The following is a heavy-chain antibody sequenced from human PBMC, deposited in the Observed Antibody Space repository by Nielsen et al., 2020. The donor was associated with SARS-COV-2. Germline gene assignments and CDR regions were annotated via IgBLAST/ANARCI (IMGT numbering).Heavy chain of an antibody. Sequence: GESLKISCAASGFTFSDYYMSWIRQAPGKGLEWVSYISSSSSYTNYADSVKGRFTISRDNAKNSLYLQMNSLRAEDTAVYYCAGGYSSGSFDYWGQRTLVTVSS. CDR3: AGGYSSGSFDY. CDR2: ISSSSSYT. V-gene: IGHV3-11*03. CDR1: GFTFSDYY. D-gene: IGHD6-19*01. J-gene: IGHJ4*02.